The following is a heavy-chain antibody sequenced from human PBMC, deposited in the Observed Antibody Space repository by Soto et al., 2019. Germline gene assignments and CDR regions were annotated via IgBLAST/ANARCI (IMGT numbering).Heavy chain of an antibody. V-gene: IGHV1-8*01. D-gene: IGHD2-21*01. Sequence: QVQLVQSGAEVKTPGASVKVSCKASGYTFATYDINWVRQAPGQGLEWMGWMNPSSGNTGYAQKFQGRLTMTRDTALSVAHMELSSLRNEDTAVYYCARSDGYNFNWLDSWGQGTLVTVSA. J-gene: IGHJ5*01. CDR3: ARSDGYNFNWLDS. CDR2: MNPSSGNT. CDR1: GYTFATYD.